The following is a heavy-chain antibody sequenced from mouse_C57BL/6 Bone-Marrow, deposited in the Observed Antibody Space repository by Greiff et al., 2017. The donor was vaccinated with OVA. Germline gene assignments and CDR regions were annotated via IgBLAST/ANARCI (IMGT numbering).Heavy chain of an antibody. CDR2: ISSGGSYT. CDR1: GFTFSSYG. Sequence: EVQVVESGGDLVKPGGSLKLSCAASGFTFSSYGMSWVRQTPDKRLEWVATISSGGSYTYYPDSVKGRFTISRDNAKNTLYLQMSSLKSEDTAMYYCARELGRSDAMDYGGQGTSVTVSS. D-gene: IGHD4-1*01. J-gene: IGHJ4*01. V-gene: IGHV5-6*01. CDR3: ARELGRSDAMDY.